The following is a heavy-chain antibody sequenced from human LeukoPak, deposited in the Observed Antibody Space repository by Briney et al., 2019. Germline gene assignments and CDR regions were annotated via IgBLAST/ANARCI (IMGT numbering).Heavy chain of an antibody. Sequence: GGSLRLSCAASGFTFSSYGMHWVRQAPGKGLEWVAFIRYDGSNKYYADSVKGRFIISRDNSKNTLYLQMNSLRAEDTAVYYCAKDRRTYSSSWDDYWGQGTLVTVSS. J-gene: IGHJ4*02. CDR3: AKDRRTYSSSWDDY. V-gene: IGHV3-30*02. CDR2: IRYDGSNK. CDR1: GFTFSSYG. D-gene: IGHD6-13*01.